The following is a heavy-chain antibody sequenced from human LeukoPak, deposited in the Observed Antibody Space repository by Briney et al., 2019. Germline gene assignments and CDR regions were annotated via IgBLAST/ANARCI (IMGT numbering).Heavy chain of an antibody. J-gene: IGHJ4*02. D-gene: IGHD3-22*01. V-gene: IGHV4-59*12. CDR1: GGSISNKY. Sequence: PSETLSLTCTVSGGSISNKYWSWIRQPPGKGLEWIGYIYYSGSTNYNPSLKSRVTILVDTSKNQFSLKLSSVTAADTAVYYCARTSSSQYYYDSSGIFDSWGQGTLVTVSS. CDR2: IYYSGST. CDR3: ARTSSSQYYYDSSGIFDS.